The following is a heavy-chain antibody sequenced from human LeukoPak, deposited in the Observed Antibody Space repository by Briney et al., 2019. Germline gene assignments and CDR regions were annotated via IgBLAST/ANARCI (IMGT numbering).Heavy chain of an antibody. J-gene: IGHJ5*02. CDR2: IHHSGTT. D-gene: IGHD3-22*01. CDR1: GYSISNGYY. V-gene: IGHV4-38-2*02. CDR3: ARSYYDTRGRFDP. Sequence: SETLSLTCTVSGYSISNGYYWGWVRPPPGKGLEWIGTIHHSGTTYYSPSLRSRVTTSVDTSKNQSSLSLSSVTAADTAVYYCARSYYDTRGRFDPWGQGTLVTVSS.